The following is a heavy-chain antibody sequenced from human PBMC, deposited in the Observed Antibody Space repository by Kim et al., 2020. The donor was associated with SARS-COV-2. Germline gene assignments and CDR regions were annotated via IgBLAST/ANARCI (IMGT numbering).Heavy chain of an antibody. J-gene: IGHJ4*02. CDR3: ARGKGIAVAGMRGFFDY. V-gene: IGHV4-34*01. Sequence: LKSRVTISVDTSKNQFSLKLSSVTAADTAVYYCARGKGIAVAGMRGFFDYWGQGTLVTVSS. D-gene: IGHD6-19*01.